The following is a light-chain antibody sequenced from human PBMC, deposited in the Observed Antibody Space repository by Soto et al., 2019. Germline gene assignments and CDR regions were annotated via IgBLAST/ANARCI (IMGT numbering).Light chain of an antibody. CDR1: QSVSRSY. J-gene: IGKJ2*01. Sequence: EIVLTQSPGTASLSPGERATLSCRASQSVSRSYLAWYQLKPGQAPRLLIYGASSRATGIPDRFSGSGSGTDFTLTISRLEPEDFAVYYCQQYGSSTYTFGQGTKLEIK. CDR2: GAS. V-gene: IGKV3-20*01. CDR3: QQYGSSTYT.